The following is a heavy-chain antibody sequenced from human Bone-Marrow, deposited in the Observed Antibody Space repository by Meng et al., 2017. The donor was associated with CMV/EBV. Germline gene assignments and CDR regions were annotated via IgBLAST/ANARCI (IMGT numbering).Heavy chain of an antibody. D-gene: IGHD5-12*01. J-gene: IGHJ6*02. Sequence: ASVKVSCKASGYTLTEYSMHWVRQAPGKGLEWMGGFDPEDGETIYAQKFQGRVTMTEDTSTDTAYMELSSLRCEDTAVYYCATDLLVATLRNGKNVRGQGTTVTVSS. V-gene: IGHV1-24*01. CDR1: GYTLTEYS. CDR3: ATDLLVATLRNGKNV. CDR2: FDPEDGET.